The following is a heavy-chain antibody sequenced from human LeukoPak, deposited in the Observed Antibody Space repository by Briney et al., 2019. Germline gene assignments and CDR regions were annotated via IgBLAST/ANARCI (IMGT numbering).Heavy chain of an antibody. CDR3: ARSNYYGSGSYRHYFDY. V-gene: IGHV1-2*02. CDR2: INPNSGGT. D-gene: IGHD3-10*01. J-gene: IGHJ4*02. Sequence: ASVKVSCKASGYTFTGYYMHWVRQAPGQGLEWMGWINPNSGGTNYAQKFQGRVTMTRDTSISTAYMELSRLRSDDTAVYYCARSNYYGSGSYRHYFDYWGQGTLVTVSS. CDR1: GYTFTGYY.